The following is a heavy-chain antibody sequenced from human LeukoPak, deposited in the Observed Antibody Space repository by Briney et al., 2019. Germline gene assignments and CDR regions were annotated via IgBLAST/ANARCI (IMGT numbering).Heavy chain of an antibody. CDR2: INHSGST. Sequence: PSETLSLTCAVYGGSFSGYYWSWIRQPPGKGLEWIGEINHSGSTNYNPSLKSRVTISVDTSKNQFSLKLSSVTAADTAVYYCAGIDYGDYEEVFDYWGQGTLVTVSS. CDR1: GGSFSGYY. CDR3: AGIDYGDYEEVFDY. J-gene: IGHJ4*02. V-gene: IGHV4-34*01. D-gene: IGHD4-17*01.